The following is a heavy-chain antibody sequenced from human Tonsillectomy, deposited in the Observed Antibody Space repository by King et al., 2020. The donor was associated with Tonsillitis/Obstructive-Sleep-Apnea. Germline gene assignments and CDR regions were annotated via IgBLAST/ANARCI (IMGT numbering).Heavy chain of an antibody. CDR2: IIPIFGTA. Sequence: QLVQSGAEVKKPGSSVKVSCKASGGTFSSYVISWVRQAPGQGLEWMGGIIPIFGTANYAQKFQGRVTITADESTSTAYMELSSLRFEDTAVYYCARGGGVFGVVIQNWFDPWGQGTLVTVSS. J-gene: IGHJ5*02. V-gene: IGHV1-69*01. CDR1: GGTFSSYV. CDR3: ARGGGVFGVVIQNWFDP. D-gene: IGHD3-3*01.